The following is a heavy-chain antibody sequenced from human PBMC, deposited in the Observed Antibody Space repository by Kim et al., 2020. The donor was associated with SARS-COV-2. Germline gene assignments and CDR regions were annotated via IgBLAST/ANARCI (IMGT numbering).Heavy chain of an antibody. J-gene: IGHJ4*02. V-gene: IGHV5-51*01. D-gene: IGHD2-2*01. CDR2: IYPGDSDT. CDR1: GYSFSTFW. CDR3: ARLFTPGYSSSRYYFDY. Sequence: GESLKISCKVSGYSFSTFWIGWVRQMTGKGLERMGNIYPGDSDTRYSPSFQGQVTISADKSISTAYLQWSSLMASDTAMYYCARLFTPGYSSSRYYFDYWVETTLVTVSS.